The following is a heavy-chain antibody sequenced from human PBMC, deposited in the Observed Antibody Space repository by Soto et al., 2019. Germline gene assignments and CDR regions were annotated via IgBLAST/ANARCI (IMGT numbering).Heavy chain of an antibody. CDR1: GFTFSTYS. Sequence: EVQLVESGGGLVKPGGSLRLSCAASGFTFSTYSMNWVRQAPGKGLVWVSSISTSSSYIYYADSVKGRFTVSRDNAKNSLYLQINSLRDEDTAVYYCARGSIVATSLNPFDYWGQGTLVTVAS. CDR3: ARGSIVATSLNPFDY. J-gene: IGHJ4*02. CDR2: ISTSSSYI. D-gene: IGHD5-12*01. V-gene: IGHV3-21*01.